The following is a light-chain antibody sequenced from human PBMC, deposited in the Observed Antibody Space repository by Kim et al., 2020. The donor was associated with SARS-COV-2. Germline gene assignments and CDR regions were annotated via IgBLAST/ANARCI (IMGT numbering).Light chain of an antibody. Sequence: TPGERATLSSRASQSVSSDLAWYQQKPGQAPRLLIYGASTRATGIPARFSGSGSGTEFTLTISSLQSEDFAVYYCQQYNNWPPLTFGGGTKVEIK. V-gene: IGKV3-15*01. CDR3: QQYNNWPPLT. CDR1: QSVSSD. CDR2: GAS. J-gene: IGKJ4*01.